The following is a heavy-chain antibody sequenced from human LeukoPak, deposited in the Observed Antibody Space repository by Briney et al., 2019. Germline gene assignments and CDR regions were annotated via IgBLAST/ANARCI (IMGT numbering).Heavy chain of an antibody. J-gene: IGHJ3*02. CDR3: ARQNNGWYNDAFDI. CDR1: GFTVSSNY. Sequence: PGGSLRLSCAASGFTVSSNYMSWVRQAPGKGLEWVSSISGNGGNTYYADSVKGRFTISRDNSKNTLHLQMNSLRAEDTAVYYCARQNNGWYNDAFDIWGQGTMVTVSS. V-gene: IGHV3-23*01. CDR2: ISGNGGNT. D-gene: IGHD6-19*01.